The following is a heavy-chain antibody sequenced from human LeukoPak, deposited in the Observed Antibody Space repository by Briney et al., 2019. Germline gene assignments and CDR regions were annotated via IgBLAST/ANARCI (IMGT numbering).Heavy chain of an antibody. CDR3: ARGITVFGVALPWWFDP. J-gene: IGHJ5*02. D-gene: IGHD3-3*01. V-gene: IGHV1-46*01. Sequence: VASVKVSCKASGYTFTSYYMHWVRQAPGQGLEWMEIINPSGGSTSYAQKFQGRVTMTRDTSTSTVYMELSSLRSEDTAVYYCARGITVFGVALPWWFDPWGQGTLVTVSS. CDR1: GYTFTSYY. CDR2: INPSGGST.